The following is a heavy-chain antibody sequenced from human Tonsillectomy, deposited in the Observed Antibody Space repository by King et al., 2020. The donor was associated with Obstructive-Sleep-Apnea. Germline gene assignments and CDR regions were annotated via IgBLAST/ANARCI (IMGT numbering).Heavy chain of an antibody. D-gene: IGHD3-3*01. CDR1: GFTFNNYA. CDR3: AKEHDFWSRYYFFDY. V-gene: IGHV3-23*04. J-gene: IGHJ4*02. CDR2: ISGSGSST. Sequence: VQLVESGGGLVQPGGSLRLSCAASGFTFNNYAMTWVRQAPGKGLEWVSAISGSGSSTYYADSVKGRFTISRDNSKNAVWLQMNSLRAEDTALYYCAKEHDFWSRYYFFDYWGQGTLVTVSS.